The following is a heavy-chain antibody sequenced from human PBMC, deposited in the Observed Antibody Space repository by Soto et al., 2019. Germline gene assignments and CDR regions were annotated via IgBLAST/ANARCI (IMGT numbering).Heavy chain of an antibody. D-gene: IGHD3-10*01. CDR2: IKQDGSEK. CDR3: ARDVTGSGSYYHESYYYMDV. CDR1: GFTFSSYW. J-gene: IGHJ6*03. Sequence: PGGSLRLSCAASGFTFSSYWMSWVRQAPGKGLEWVANIKQDGSEKYYVDSVKGRFTISRDNVKNSLYLQMNSLRAEDTAVYYCARDVTGSGSYYHESYYYMDVWGKGTTVTVSS. V-gene: IGHV3-7*01.